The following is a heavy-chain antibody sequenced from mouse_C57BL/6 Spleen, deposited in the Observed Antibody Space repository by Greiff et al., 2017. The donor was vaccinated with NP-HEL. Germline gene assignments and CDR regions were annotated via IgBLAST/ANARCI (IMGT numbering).Heavy chain of an antibody. J-gene: IGHJ4*01. CDR1: GYTFTSYW. CDR2: IYPSDSET. Sequence: QVQLQQSGAELVRPGSSVKLSCKASGYTFTSYWMDWVKQRPGQGLEWIGNIYPSDSETHYNQKFKDKATLTVDKSSSTAYMQLSSLTSEDSAVYYCARSATAEAMDYWGQGTSVTVSS. CDR3: ARSATAEAMDY. V-gene: IGHV1-61*01. D-gene: IGHD1-2*01.